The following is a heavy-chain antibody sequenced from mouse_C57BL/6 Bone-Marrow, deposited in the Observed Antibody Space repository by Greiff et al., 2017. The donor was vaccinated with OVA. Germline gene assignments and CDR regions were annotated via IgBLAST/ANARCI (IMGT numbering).Heavy chain of an antibody. Sequence: EVQLVESGGGLVKPGGSLKLSCAASGFTFSSYAMSWVRQTPEKRLEWVATISDGGSYTYYPDNVKGRFTISRDNAKNNLYLQMSHLKSEDTAMYYCAREAITTVVATDYWGQGTTLTVSS. CDR2: ISDGGSYT. CDR1: GFTFSSYA. V-gene: IGHV5-4*01. D-gene: IGHD1-1*01. CDR3: AREAITTVVATDY. J-gene: IGHJ2*01.